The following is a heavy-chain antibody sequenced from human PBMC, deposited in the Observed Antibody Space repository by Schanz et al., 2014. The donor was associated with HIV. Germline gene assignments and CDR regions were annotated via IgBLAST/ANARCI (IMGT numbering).Heavy chain of an antibody. CDR1: GFTFYTYA. J-gene: IGHJ4*02. V-gene: IGHV3-30*03. D-gene: IGHD3-10*01. Sequence: VQLLESGGGLVQPGKSLRLSCAASGFTFYTYAMTWVRQAPGKGLEWVAVISYDGSNKKYADSVKGRFTISRDNSKNTLYLQTNSLRAEDTSVYYCARGFQGFDYWGQGTLVTVSS. CDR2: ISYDGSNK. CDR3: ARGFQGFDY.